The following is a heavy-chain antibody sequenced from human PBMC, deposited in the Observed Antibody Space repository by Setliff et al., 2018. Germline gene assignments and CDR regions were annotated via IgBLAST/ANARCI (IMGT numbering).Heavy chain of an antibody. CDR3: ARARYSNFLNWFDP. V-gene: IGHV4-61*02. Sequence: PSETLSLTCTVSGGSISSGSYYWSWIRQPAGKGLEWIGRIYTSGSTNHNPSLKSRVTISVDTSKNQFSLKLSSVTAADTAVYYCARARYSNFLNWFDPWGQGTLVTVSS. J-gene: IGHJ5*02. D-gene: IGHD4-4*01. CDR2: IYTSGST. CDR1: GGSISSGSYY.